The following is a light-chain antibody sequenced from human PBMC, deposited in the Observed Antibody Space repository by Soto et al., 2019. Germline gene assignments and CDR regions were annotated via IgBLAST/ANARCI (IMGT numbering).Light chain of an antibody. V-gene: IGKV3-20*01. CDR2: GAS. CDR3: QHYGRSPA. J-gene: IGKJ4*01. Sequence: EIVLTQSPGTLSLSPGERATLSCRARQSVSSSYLAWYQQKPGQAPRLLIYGASSRATGIPDRFSGSGSGTDFTLTISRLEPEDFAVYYCQHYGRSPAFGGGTKVEIK. CDR1: QSVSSSY.